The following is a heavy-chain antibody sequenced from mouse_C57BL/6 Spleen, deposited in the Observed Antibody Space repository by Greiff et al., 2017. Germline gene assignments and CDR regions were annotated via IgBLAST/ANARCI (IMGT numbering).Heavy chain of an antibody. V-gene: IGHV1-82*01. CDR3: ASVGAYGAMDY. Sequence: QVQLQQSGPELVKPGASVKISCKASGYAFSSSWMNWVQQRPGKGLEWIGRIYPGDGDTNYNGQFKGKATLTVDKSSSTAYMQLRSLTSVDSAVSFFASVGAYGAMDYWGQGTSVTVSS. CDR2: IYPGDGDT. J-gene: IGHJ4*01. D-gene: IGHD1-1*01. CDR1: GYAFSSSW.